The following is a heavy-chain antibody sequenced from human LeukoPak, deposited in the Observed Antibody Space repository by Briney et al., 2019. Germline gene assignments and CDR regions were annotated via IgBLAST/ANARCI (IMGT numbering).Heavy chain of an antibody. CDR1: GFTFSSFS. CDR3: ARDSNDYPNWFDP. CDR2: ISSSSSYI. J-gene: IGHJ5*02. Sequence: GGSLRPSCAASGFTFSSFSMNWVRHAPGKGLEWVSSISSSSSYIYYADSVKGRFTISRDNAKDSLYLQMNSLRAEDTAVYYCARDSNDYPNWFDPWGQGTLVTVSS. V-gene: IGHV3-21*01. D-gene: IGHD4-11*01.